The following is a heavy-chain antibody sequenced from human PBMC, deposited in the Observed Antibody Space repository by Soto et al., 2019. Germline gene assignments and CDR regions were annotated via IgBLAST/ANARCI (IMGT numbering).Heavy chain of an antibody. CDR2: ITGNGGMT. J-gene: IGHJ5*02. CDR3: ANDGITEVRGANNWFDP. CDR1: GFTFSNYA. D-gene: IGHD3-10*01. V-gene: IGHV3-23*01. Sequence: GGSLRLSCAGSGFTFSNYAMSWVRQPPGKGLEWVSAITGNGGMTYYADSVRGRFTISRDNSKNTLYLQMNRLRTDDTAVYYCANDGITEVRGANNWFDPWGQGTLVTVSS.